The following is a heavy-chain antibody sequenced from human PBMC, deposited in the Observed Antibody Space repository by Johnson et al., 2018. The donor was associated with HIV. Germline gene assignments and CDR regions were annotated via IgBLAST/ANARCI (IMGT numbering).Heavy chain of an antibody. J-gene: IGHJ3*01. V-gene: IGHV3-30*04. Sequence: QVQLVESGGGSVQPGGSLRLSCAASGFTFSSYAMHWVRQAPGKGLEWVAVISYDGSNKYYADSVKGRFTISRDNSKNTLYLQMNSRRAEDTAVYYCAKRFGYDNRGDQFDFWGQGAMVTVSS. CDR3: AKRFGYDNRGDQFDF. D-gene: IGHD3-22*01. CDR2: ISYDGSNK. CDR1: GFTFSSYA.